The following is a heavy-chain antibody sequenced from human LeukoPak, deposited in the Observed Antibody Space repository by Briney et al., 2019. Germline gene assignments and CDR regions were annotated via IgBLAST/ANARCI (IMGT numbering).Heavy chain of an antibody. J-gene: IGHJ4*02. Sequence: SETLSLTCTVSGGSISSISYYWGWIRQPPGKGLEWIGSIYYSGSTYYNPSLKSRVTISVDTSKNQISLKLSSVTAADTAVYYCASVWELNFDYWGQGTLVTVSS. D-gene: IGHD1-26*01. CDR1: GGSISSISYY. CDR3: ASVWELNFDY. CDR2: IYYSGST. V-gene: IGHV4-39*07.